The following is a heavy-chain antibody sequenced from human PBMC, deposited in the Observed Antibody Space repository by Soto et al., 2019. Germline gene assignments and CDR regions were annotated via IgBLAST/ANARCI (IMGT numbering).Heavy chain of an antibody. Sequence: QVHLVESGGGLVKPGGSLRLSCAASGFTFSDYQMSWIRQAPGKGLEWVSYIGSSGRSVYYEDSVKGRFTISRDNANNSLYLEMNSLRAEDSAVYYCARDLRQLLSHNYYYYYLDVWGKGTKVSVSS. CDR2: IGSSGRSV. CDR1: GFTFSDYQ. J-gene: IGHJ6*03. CDR3: ARDLRQLLSHNYYYYYLDV. V-gene: IGHV3-11*01. D-gene: IGHD2-2*01.